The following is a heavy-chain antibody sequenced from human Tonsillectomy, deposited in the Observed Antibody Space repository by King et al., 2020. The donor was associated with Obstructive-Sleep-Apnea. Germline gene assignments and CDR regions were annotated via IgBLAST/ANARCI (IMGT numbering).Heavy chain of an antibody. V-gene: IGHV1-69*10. D-gene: IGHD1-26*01. J-gene: IGHJ6*02. CDR1: GGTFSSYA. CDR2: IIPILGIA. Sequence: VQLVESGAEVKKPGSSVKVSCKASGGTFSSYAISWVRQAPGQGLERMGGIIPILGIANYAQKFQGRVTITADKSTSTAYMDLSSLRSEDTAVYYCARGGIVGATTPYYYYGMDVWGQGTTVTVSS. CDR3: ARGGIVGATTPYYYYGMDV.